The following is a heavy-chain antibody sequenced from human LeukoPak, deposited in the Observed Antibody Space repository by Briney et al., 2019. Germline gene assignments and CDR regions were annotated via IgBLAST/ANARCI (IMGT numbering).Heavy chain of an antibody. V-gene: IGHV1-69*13. D-gene: IGHD4-17*01. CDR1: GGTFSSYA. J-gene: IGHJ4*02. Sequence: ASVTVSCKASGGTFSSYAISWVRQAPGQGLEWMGGIIPIFGTANYAQKFQGRVTITADESTSTAYMELSSLRSEDTAVYYCARGPVVDYGDYFDYWGQGTLVTVSS. CDR2: IIPIFGTA. CDR3: ARGPVVDYGDYFDY.